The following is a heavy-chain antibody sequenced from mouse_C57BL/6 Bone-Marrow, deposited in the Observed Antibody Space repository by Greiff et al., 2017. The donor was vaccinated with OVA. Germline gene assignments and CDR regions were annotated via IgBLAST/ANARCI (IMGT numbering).Heavy chain of an antibody. Sequence: VQLQQSGAELVKPGASVKLSCTASGFNIKDYYMHWVKQRTEQGLEWIGRIDPEDGETKYAPKFQGKATLTVDKSSSTAYMQLSSLTSEDSAVYYCAIPPFYYMRAWFAYWGQGTLVTVSA. D-gene: IGHD2-1*01. CDR1: GFNIKDYY. V-gene: IGHV14-2*01. CDR3: AIPPFYYMRAWFAY. CDR2: IDPEDGET. J-gene: IGHJ3*01.